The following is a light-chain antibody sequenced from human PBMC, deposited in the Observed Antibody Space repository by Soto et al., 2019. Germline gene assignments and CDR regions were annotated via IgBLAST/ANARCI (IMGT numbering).Light chain of an antibody. V-gene: IGLV2-23*02. J-gene: IGLJ1*01. CDR1: SSDVGNYNL. CDR2: EVS. CDR3: CSYAGRGTPIYV. Sequence: QSALTQPASVSGSPGQSITISCTGTSSDVGNYNLVSWYQQHPGKAPKLMIYEVSKRPSGVSSRFSGSKSGNTASLTISGFQVEDEDEYDCCSYAGRGTPIYVFGTGTKVTVL.